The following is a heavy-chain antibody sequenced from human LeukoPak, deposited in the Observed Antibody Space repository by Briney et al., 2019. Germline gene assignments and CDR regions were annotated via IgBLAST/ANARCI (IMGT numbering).Heavy chain of an antibody. CDR1: GFTFSSYS. CDR3: ARAGAVLMVYTTI. V-gene: IGHV3-21*01. Sequence: GGLRLSCAASGFTFSSYSMNWVRQAPGKGLEWVSSISSSSSYIYYADSVKGRFTISRDNAKNSLYLQMNSLRAEDTAVYYCARAGAVLMVYTTIWGQGTMVTVSS. J-gene: IGHJ3*02. CDR2: ISSSSSYI. D-gene: IGHD2-8*01.